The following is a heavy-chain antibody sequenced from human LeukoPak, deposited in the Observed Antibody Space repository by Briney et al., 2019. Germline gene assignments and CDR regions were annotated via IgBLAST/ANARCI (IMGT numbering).Heavy chain of an antibody. CDR1: GFTFSSYA. D-gene: IGHD2-8*01. J-gene: IGHJ4*02. Sequence: GGSLRLSCAASGFTFSSYAMHWVRQAPGKGLEWVAVISYDGSNEYYADSVKGRFTISRDNSKNTLDLQMNSLRAEDTAVYYCARDEGDCTNGICSYYFGYWGQGTLVTVSS. V-gene: IGHV3-30*01. CDR3: ARDEGDCTNGICSYYFGY. CDR2: ISYDGSNE.